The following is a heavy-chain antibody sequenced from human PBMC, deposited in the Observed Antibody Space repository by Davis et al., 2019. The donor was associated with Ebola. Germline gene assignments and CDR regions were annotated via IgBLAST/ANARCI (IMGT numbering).Heavy chain of an antibody. V-gene: IGHV3-23*01. CDR2: ISGSGGST. D-gene: IGHD6-13*01. CDR1: GFTFSSYA. CDR3: ASSIAAAGPMDV. J-gene: IGHJ6*02. Sequence: GESLKISCAASGFTFSSYAMSWVRQAPGKGLEWVSAISGSGGSTYYADSVKGRFTISRDNAKNSLYLQMNSLRAEDTAVYYCASSIAAAGPMDVWGQGTTVTVSS.